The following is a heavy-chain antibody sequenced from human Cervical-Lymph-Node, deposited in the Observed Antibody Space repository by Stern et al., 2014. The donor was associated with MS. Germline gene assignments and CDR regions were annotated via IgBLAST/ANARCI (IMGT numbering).Heavy chain of an antibody. CDR3: ARNQLGETIAQYYFYGMDV. CDR1: GGTFNSYA. J-gene: IGHJ6*02. Sequence: QVQLVQSGAEVKKPGSSVKVSCKASGGTFNSYAISWVRQAPGKGLEWMGGINPNFDTTNYTQKVHGRANITTDASTTAAYMEPINLRSEDTAVYFCARNQLGETIAQYYFYGMDVWGQGTTVTVSS. V-gene: IGHV1-69*01. D-gene: IGHD3-16*01. CDR2: INPNFDTT.